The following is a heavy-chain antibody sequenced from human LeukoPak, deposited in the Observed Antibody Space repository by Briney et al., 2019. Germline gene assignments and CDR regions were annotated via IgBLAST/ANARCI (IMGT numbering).Heavy chain of an antibody. CDR2: IKQDGTEK. CDR3: ASRAHFWSGPGG. D-gene: IGHD3-3*02. CDR1: GFTVSSNY. J-gene: IGHJ4*02. Sequence: GGSLRLSCAASGFTVSSNYMSWVRQAPGKGLEWVANIKQDGTEKYYVDSVKGRFTISRDNAKNSLYLQMNSLRAEDTAVYYCASRAHFWSGPGGWGQGTLVTVSS. V-gene: IGHV3-7*01.